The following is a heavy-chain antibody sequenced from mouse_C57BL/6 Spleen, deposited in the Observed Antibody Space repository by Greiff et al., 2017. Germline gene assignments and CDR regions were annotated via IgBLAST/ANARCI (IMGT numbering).Heavy chain of an antibody. CDR3: ARSPPPFDY. CDR2: LYPGSGNT. J-gene: IGHJ2*01. V-gene: IGHV1-76*01. Sequence: VQLQQSGAELVRPGASVKLSCKASGYTFTDYYIHWVKQRPGQGLEWIARLYPGSGNTYYNEKFKGKATLTAEKSSSTAYMQLSSLTSEDSAVYFCARSPPPFDYWGQGTTLTVSS. CDR1: GYTFTDYY.